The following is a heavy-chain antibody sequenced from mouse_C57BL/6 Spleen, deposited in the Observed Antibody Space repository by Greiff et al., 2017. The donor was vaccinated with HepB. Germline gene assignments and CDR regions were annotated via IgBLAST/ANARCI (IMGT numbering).Heavy chain of an antibody. CDR1: GYSFTDYN. D-gene: IGHD1-1*01. J-gene: IGHJ4*01. CDR2: INPNYGTT. Sequence: EVKLQESGPELVKPGASVKISCKASGYSFTDYNMNWVKQSNGKSLEWIGVINPNYGTTSYNQKFKGKATLTVDQSSSTAYMQLNSLTSEDSAVYYCARECGITTVVDAMDYWGQGTSVTVSS. CDR3: ARECGITTVVDAMDY. V-gene: IGHV1-39*01.